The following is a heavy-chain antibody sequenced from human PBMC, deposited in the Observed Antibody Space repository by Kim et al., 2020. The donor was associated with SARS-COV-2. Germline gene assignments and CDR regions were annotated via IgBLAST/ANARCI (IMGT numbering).Heavy chain of an antibody. CDR1: GGSISSSSYY. J-gene: IGHJ5*02. Sequence: SETLSLTCTVSGGSISSSSYYWGWIRQPPGKGLEWIGSIYYSGSTYYNPSLKSRVTISVDTSKNQFSLKLSSVTAADTAVYYCARVYYYDSTLDWFDPWGQGTLVTVSS. V-gene: IGHV4-39*01. CDR3: ARVYYYDSTLDWFDP. D-gene: IGHD3-22*01. CDR2: IYYSGST.